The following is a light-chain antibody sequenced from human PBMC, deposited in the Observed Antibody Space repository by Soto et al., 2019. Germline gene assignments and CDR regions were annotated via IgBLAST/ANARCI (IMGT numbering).Light chain of an antibody. CDR1: QSVSAY. CDR3: QQRSSAIT. J-gene: IGKJ5*01. CDR2: DAS. Sequence: EIVLTQSPGTLSLCPGERATLSCWASQSVSAYLAWYQQKPGQAPRLLIYDASNRATGIPARFSGRGSGTDFTLTISSLEPEDFAVYYCQQRSSAITFGQGTRLEIK. V-gene: IGKV3-11*01.